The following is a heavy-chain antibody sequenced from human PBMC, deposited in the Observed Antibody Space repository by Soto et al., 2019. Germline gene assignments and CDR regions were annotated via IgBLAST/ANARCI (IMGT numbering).Heavy chain of an antibody. J-gene: IGHJ4*02. Sequence: SETLSLTCAVYGGSFSGYYWSWVRQPPGKGLEWIGEINHSGSTNYNPSPKSRVTISVDTSKNQFSLKLSSVTAADTAVYSCARHDYSSSSPDYWGQGTLVTVSS. D-gene: IGHD6-6*01. CDR2: INHSGST. CDR3: ARHDYSSSSPDY. V-gene: IGHV4-34*01. CDR1: GGSFSGYY.